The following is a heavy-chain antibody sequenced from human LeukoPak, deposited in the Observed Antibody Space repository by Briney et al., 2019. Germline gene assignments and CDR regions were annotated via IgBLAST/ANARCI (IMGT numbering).Heavy chain of an antibody. CDR1: GFPFSSYA. D-gene: IGHD3-10*01. CDR3: AKVLWFGDYYFDY. CDR2: ISGSGGST. J-gene: IGHJ4*02. V-gene: IGHV3-23*01. Sequence: GGSLRLSCAASGFPFSSYAMSWVRQAPGKGLEWVSAISGSGGSTYYADSVKGRFTTSRDNSKNTLYLQMNSLRAEDTAVYYCAKVLWFGDYYFDYWGQGTLVTVSS.